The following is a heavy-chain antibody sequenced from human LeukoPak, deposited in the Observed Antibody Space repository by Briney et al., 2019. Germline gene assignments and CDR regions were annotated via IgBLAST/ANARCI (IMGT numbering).Heavy chain of an antibody. CDR3: ARFQGGNNRCYFDI. CDR1: GYIFTTYW. CDR2: IYPGDFDT. Sequence: GESLKISCKASGYIFTTYWIGWVRQMPGKGLEWMGIIYPGDFDTRYSPSFQGQVTISADKSISTAYMQWISLEASDTAMYYCARFQGGNNRCYFDIWGQGTLVIVSS. D-gene: IGHD6-25*01. V-gene: IGHV5-51*01. J-gene: IGHJ3*02.